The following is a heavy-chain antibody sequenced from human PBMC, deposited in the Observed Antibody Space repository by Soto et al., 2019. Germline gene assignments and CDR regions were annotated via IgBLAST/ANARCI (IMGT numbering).Heavy chain of an antibody. CDR2: INHRGST. V-gene: IGHV4-34*01. Sequence: QVQLQQWGAGLLKPSETLSLTCAVSGGSFIYYQWSWIRQPPGKGLERIGEINHRGSTNYNPSLPSRATISLDTSSHPFSLKLRSVTAADTSVYYCAMRPDGFDIWSQGTMVTVSS. CDR1: GGSFIYYQ. J-gene: IGHJ3*02. CDR3: AMRPDGFDI.